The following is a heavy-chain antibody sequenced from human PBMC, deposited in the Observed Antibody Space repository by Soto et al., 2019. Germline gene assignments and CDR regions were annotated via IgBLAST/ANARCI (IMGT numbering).Heavy chain of an antibody. CDR2: IYSGGST. CDR3: ARDGRYSYGSSGGYFDY. J-gene: IGHJ4*02. CDR1: GFTVSSNY. V-gene: IGHV3-53*01. D-gene: IGHD5-18*01. Sequence: EVQLVESGGGLIQPGGSLRLSCAASGFTVSSNYMSSVRQAPGKGLEWVSVIYSGGSTYYADSVKGRFTISRDNSKNTLYLQTNSLRAEDTAVYYCARDGRYSYGSSGGYFDYWGQGTLVTVSS.